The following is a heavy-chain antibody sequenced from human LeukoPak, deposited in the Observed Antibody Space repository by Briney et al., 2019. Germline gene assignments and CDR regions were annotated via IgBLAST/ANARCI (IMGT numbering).Heavy chain of an antibody. CDR2: IKSKTDGGTT. CDR3: TTAGYYDSSGYHY. Sequence: GGSLRLSCAASGFTFSNAWMSWVRQAPGKGLEWVGRIKSKTDGGTTDYAAPVKGRFTISRDDSKNTLYLQMNSLKTEDTAVYYCTTAGYYDSSGYHYWGQGTLVTVSS. J-gene: IGHJ4*02. CDR1: GFTFSNAW. D-gene: IGHD3-22*01. V-gene: IGHV3-15*01.